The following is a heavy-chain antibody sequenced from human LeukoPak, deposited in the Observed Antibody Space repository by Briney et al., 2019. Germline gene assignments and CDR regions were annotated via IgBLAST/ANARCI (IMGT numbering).Heavy chain of an antibody. V-gene: IGHV1-2*02. Sequence: ASVKVSCEASVYSFTDKYMHWVRQAPGQGLEWMGWINPNSGGTNYAQKFQGRVTMTTDTSMSTAYMELSRLTSDDTAVYYRARAAGRSWFDPWGQGTLVTVSS. J-gene: IGHJ5*02. CDR2: INPNSGGT. CDR1: VYSFTDKY. CDR3: ARAAGRSWFDP.